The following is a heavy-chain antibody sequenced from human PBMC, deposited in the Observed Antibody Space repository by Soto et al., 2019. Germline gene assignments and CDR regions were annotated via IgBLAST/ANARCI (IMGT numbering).Heavy chain of an antibody. J-gene: IGHJ4*02. CDR2: ISRNSDYI. CDR1: EFTFSSYS. V-gene: IGHV3-21*01. Sequence: EVQLVESGGGLVKPGGSLRLSCAASEFTFSSYSMNWVRQAPGKGLEWVSSISRNSDYIYYSDSVKGRFIISRDNARTSLYLHMNSLRAEDTAVYYCARVGAYFGEFDYCDYWGQGALVTVSS. CDR3: ARVGAYFGEFDYCDY. D-gene: IGHD3-10*01.